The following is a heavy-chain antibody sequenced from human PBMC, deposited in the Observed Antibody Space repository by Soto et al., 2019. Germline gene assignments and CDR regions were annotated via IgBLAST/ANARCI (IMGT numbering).Heavy chain of an antibody. Sequence: GSLRLSCAASGFTFSSYAMRWVRQAPGKGLEWVSAISGSGGSTYYADSVKGRFTISRDNSKNTLYLQMNNLRAEDAAVYYCAELTAIDYWGQGTLVTVSS. V-gene: IGHV3-23*01. CDR3: AELTAIDY. CDR1: GFTFSSYA. D-gene: IGHD2-21*02. CDR2: ISGSGGST. J-gene: IGHJ4*03.